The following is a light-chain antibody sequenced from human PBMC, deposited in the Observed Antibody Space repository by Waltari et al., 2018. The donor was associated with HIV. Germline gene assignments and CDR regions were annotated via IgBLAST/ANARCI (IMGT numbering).Light chain of an antibody. CDR1: TNDIGNYNY. J-gene: IGLJ1*01. Sequence: QSALTQPRSVSGSPGQSVTLSCTGTTNDIGNYNYVSWYQQHPGKAPKLIIYDVRKRPSGVPERFSGSKSGNTASLTISGLQAEDEADYYCCSYAGRYTYVFGTGTTVTVL. V-gene: IGLV2-11*01. CDR2: DVR. CDR3: CSYAGRYTYV.